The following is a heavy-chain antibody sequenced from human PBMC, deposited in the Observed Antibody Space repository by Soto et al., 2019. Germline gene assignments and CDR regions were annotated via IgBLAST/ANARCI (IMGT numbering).Heavy chain of an antibody. CDR2: IIPIFGAA. CDR1: GGTFSSYA. V-gene: IGHV1-69*13. CDR3: ASKSYGMDV. Sequence: SVKVSCKASGGTFSSYAISWVRQAPGKGLEWMGGIIPIFGAANYAQKFQGRVTITADESTSTAYMELSSLRAADTAVYYCASKSYGMDVWGQGTTVTVSS. J-gene: IGHJ6*02.